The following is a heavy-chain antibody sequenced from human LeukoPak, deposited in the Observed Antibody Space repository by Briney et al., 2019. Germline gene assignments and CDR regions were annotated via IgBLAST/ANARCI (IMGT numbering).Heavy chain of an antibody. CDR3: AKDSNSGNYFASYYLDY. D-gene: IGHD1-26*01. CDR2: ISSSGGST. Sequence: TGRSLRLSCAASGFTFNNYAMSWVRQAPGKGLEWVSAISSSGGSTYYADSVKGRFTISRDNSRNTLSLQMNSLRAEDTAVYYCAKDSNSGNYFASYYLDYWGQGTVVTVSS. CDR1: GFTFNNYA. J-gene: IGHJ4*02. V-gene: IGHV3-23*01.